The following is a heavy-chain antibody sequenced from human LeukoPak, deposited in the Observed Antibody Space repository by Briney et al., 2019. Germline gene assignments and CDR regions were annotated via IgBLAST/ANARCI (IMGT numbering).Heavy chain of an antibody. CDR2: SSLNSGSI. V-gene: IGHV3-9*01. CDR3: AKDSACGGDCRMNYYYYYGMDV. D-gene: IGHD2-21*02. Sequence: GGSLRLSCAASGFTFDDYSMHWVRQAPGKCLEWVSGSSLNSGSIGYADSVKGRFTISRDNAKNSLYLQMNSLRAEDTALYYCAKDSACGGDCRMNYYYYYGMDVWGQGTTVTVSS. CDR1: GFTFDDYS. J-gene: IGHJ6*02.